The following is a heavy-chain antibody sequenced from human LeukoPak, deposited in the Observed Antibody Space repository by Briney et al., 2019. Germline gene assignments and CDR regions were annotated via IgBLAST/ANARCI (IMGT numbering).Heavy chain of an antibody. V-gene: IGHV3-74*03. CDR1: GFTFGPYW. CDR3: ARDTIAADGDIDY. J-gene: IGHJ4*02. D-gene: IGHD6-13*01. Sequence: GGSLRLSCAASGFTFGPYWMHWVRQAPGQGLEWVSLISSDGSRTTYADSVKGRFTISRDNAKNTLYLQMNSLRVEDTAVYYCARDTIAADGDIDYWDQAALVTVSS. CDR2: ISSDGSRT.